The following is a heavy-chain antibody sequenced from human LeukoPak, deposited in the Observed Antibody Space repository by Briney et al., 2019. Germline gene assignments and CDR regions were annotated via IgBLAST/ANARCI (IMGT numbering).Heavy chain of an antibody. D-gene: IGHD6-13*01. J-gene: IGHJ6*02. CDR3: ARVEQQPRAVCGMDV. CDR1: EFTFSSYS. CDR2: ISSSSSTI. Sequence: PGGSLRLSCAATEFTFSSYSMNWVRQAPGKGLEWVSHISSSSSTIYYTDSVKGRFTIYRDNAKNSLYLQMNSLRDEDTAVYYCARVEQQPRAVCGMDVWGQGTTVTVSS. V-gene: IGHV3-48*02.